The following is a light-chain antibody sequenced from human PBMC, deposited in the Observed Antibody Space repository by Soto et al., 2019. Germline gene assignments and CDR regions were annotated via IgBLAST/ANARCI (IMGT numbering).Light chain of an antibody. CDR1: QTISSW. CDR2: KAS. Sequence: DIPMTQSPSTLSASVGDRVTITCRASQTISSWLAWYQQKPGKAPKLLIDKASSLESGVPSRFSGSASGREFTLTISSLQPDDFATYDCQQYDTYWTFGQGTKVEIK. CDR3: QQYDTYWT. J-gene: IGKJ1*01. V-gene: IGKV1-5*03.